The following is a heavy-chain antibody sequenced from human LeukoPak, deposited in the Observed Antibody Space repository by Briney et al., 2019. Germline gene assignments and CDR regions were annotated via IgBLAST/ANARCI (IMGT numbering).Heavy chain of an antibody. CDR1: GYTFTSYY. CDR2: INPSGSST. CDR3: ARDLNYYDSSGYPHALYGLDY. J-gene: IGHJ4*02. Sequence: ASVKVSCKASGYTFTSYYMHWVRQAPGQGLEWTGIINPSGSSTSYAQQFQGRVTMTRDTSTSTVYMELSSLRSEDTAVYYCARDLNYYDSSGYPHALYGLDYWGQGTLVTVSS. D-gene: IGHD3-22*01. V-gene: IGHV1-46*01.